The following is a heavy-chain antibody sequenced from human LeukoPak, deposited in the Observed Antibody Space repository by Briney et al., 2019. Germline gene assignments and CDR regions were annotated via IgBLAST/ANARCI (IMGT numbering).Heavy chain of an antibody. CDR1: GVSISTYS. CDR3: ARTSLGYCSSTSCSSPLFDY. D-gene: IGHD2-2*01. V-gene: IGHV4-59*08. Sequence: PSETLSLTCTVSGVSISTYSWSWIRQPPGKGLEWIGYISYSGSTSYNPSLRSRVTISVDTSKNQFSLKLSSVTAADTAVYYCARTSLGYCSSTSCSSPLFDYWGQGTLVTVSS. CDR2: ISYSGST. J-gene: IGHJ4*02.